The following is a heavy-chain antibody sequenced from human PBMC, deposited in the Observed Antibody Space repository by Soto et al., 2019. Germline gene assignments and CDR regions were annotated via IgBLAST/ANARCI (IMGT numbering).Heavy chain of an antibody. V-gene: IGHV4-59*01. J-gene: IGHJ5*02. CDR1: GGSISSYY. CDR3: ARDAQDSYCSGGSCYSGWFDP. CDR2: IYYSGST. D-gene: IGHD2-15*01. Sequence: SETLSLTCTVSGGSISSYYWSWIRQPPGKGLEWIGYIYYSGSTNYNPSLKSRVTISVDTSKNQFSLKLSSVTAADTAVYYCARDAQDSYCSGGSCYSGWFDPWGQGTLVTVSS.